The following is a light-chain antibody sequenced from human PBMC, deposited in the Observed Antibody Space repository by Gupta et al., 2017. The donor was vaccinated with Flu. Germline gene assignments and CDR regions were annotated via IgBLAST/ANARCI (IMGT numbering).Light chain of an antibody. CDR3: IQNIQTPFT. V-gene: IGKV2-28*01. CDR2: LGS. J-gene: IGKJ4*01. Sequence: DIVTTHSPLSLPVTPAEPASISCRSSQSLLHSNGYNCLDWYLQKPGQSPQLLIYLGSNRDSGVPDRFSGSGSGTDFTLKISSVEAEDVGVYYCIQNIQTPFTFGRGTKVEIK. CDR1: QSLLHSNGYNC.